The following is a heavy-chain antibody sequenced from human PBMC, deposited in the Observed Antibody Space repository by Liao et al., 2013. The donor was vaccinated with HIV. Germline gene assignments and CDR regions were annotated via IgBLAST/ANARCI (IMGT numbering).Heavy chain of an antibody. Sequence: QLQLQESGPGLVKPSQTLSLTCTVSGGSISSGSYYWSWIRQPPGKGLEWIGYIYYSGSTNYNPSLKSRVTISVDTSKNQFSLSMSSVTAADTAVYYCARGPTSSSGERRYYYYMDVWGKGTTVTVSS. CDR2: IYYSGST. V-gene: IGHV4-61*01. CDR3: ARGPTSSSGERRYYYYMDV. CDR1: GGSISSGSYY. D-gene: IGHD6-6*01. J-gene: IGHJ6*03.